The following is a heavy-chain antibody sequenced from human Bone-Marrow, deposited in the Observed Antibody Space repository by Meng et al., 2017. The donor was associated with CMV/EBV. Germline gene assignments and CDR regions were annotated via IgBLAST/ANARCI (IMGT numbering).Heavy chain of an antibody. J-gene: IGHJ4*02. CDR3: AKASCSSTSCHPYYFDY. Sequence: GESLKISCAASGFTFSSYAMSWVRQAPGKGLEWVSAISGSGGSTYYADSVKGRFTISRDNSKNTLYLQMNSLRAEDTAVYYCAKASCSSTSCHPYYFDYWGQGTLVTVPS. CDR2: ISGSGGST. CDR1: GFTFSSYA. D-gene: IGHD2-2*01. V-gene: IGHV3-23*01.